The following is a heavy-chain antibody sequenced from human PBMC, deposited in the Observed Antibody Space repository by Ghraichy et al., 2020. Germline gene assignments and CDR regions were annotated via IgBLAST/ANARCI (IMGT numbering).Heavy chain of an antibody. CDR1: GFTFSSYA. V-gene: IGHV3-30*04. D-gene: IGHD3-3*01. CDR3: ARDKDFWSGYSKHSTMDV. J-gene: IGHJ6*03. CDR2: ISYDGSNK. Sequence: LSLTCAASGFTFSSYAMHWVRQAPGKGLEWVAVISYDGSNKYYADSVKGRFTISRDNSKNTLYLQMNSLRAEDTAVYYCARDKDFWSGYSKHSTMDVWGKGTTVTVSS.